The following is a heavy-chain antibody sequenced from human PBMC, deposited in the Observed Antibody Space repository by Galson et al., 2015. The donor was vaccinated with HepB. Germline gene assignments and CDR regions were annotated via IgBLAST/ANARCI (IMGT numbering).Heavy chain of an antibody. CDR2: ILFDGSNK. V-gene: IGHV3-30*18. CDR1: GFTFSSFG. J-gene: IGHJ4*02. Sequence: SLRLSCAASGFTFSSFGMHWVRQTPGKGLEWVAVILFDGSNKYYADSVKGRFSISRDNSKNAVYLQMNSLRAEDTAVYYCAKSHYYASTGYYYDYWGQGALVTVSS. CDR3: AKSHYYASTGYYYDY. D-gene: IGHD3-22*01.